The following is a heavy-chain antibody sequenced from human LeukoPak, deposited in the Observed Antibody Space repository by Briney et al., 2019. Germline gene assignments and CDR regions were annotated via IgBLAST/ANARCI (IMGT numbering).Heavy chain of an antibody. J-gene: IGHJ5*02. D-gene: IGHD4-17*01. CDR3: ARDSHDDYGDYVWFDP. CDR2: INPNSGGT. Sequence: ASVKVSCKASGFTFTGYYMHWVRQAPGHGLEWMGRINPNSGGTNYAQKFQGRVTMTRDTSISTAYMEMSRLRSDDTAVYYCARDSHDDYGDYVWFDPWGQGTLVTVSS. V-gene: IGHV1-2*06. CDR1: GFTFTGYY.